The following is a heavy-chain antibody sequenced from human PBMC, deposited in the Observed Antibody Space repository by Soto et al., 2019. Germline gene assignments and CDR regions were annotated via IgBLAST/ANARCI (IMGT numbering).Heavy chain of an antibody. Sequence: GESLKISCKGSGYIFTKYWISWVRQKPGEGLEWMARIDPSDSYISYSPSFQGHVTISTDNSITTAYLQWSSLKASDIATYYCARLRYSYGSVYAMDVWGQGTTVTVSS. V-gene: IGHV5-10-1*01. CDR2: IDPSDSYI. CDR1: GYIFTKYW. CDR3: ARLRYSYGSVYAMDV. D-gene: IGHD5-18*01. J-gene: IGHJ6*02.